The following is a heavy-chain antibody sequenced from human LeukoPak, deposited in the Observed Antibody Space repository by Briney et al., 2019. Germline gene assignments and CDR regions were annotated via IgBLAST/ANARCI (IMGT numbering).Heavy chain of an antibody. J-gene: IGHJ6*03. Sequence: SETLSLTCTVSGGSISSYYWSWIRQPAGKGLEWIGRIYTSGSTNYNPSLKNRVTMSVDTSKNQFSLKLSSVTAADTAVYYCARDPTYSSSLGYYYYYMDVWGKGTTVTVSS. D-gene: IGHD6-13*01. CDR2: IYTSGST. V-gene: IGHV4-4*07. CDR1: GGSISSYY. CDR3: ARDPTYSSSLGYYYYYMDV.